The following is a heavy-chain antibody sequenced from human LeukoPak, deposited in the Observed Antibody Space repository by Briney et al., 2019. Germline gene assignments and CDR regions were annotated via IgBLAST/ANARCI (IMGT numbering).Heavy chain of an antibody. CDR3: AISGSYSLDF. D-gene: IGHD1-26*01. CDR2: INPNGGGT. CDR1: GYTFTGYY. Sequence: ASVKVSCKASGYTFTGYYMHWVRQAPGQGLEWMGWINPNGGGTNYAQKFQGRVTMTTYTSINTAYMDLTRLTSDDTAVYYCAISGSYSLDFWGQGTLVTVSS. J-gene: IGHJ4*02. V-gene: IGHV1-2*02.